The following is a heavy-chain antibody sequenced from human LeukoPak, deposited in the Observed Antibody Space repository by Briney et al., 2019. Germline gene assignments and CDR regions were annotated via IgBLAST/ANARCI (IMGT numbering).Heavy chain of an antibody. V-gene: IGHV3-30*04. Sequence: PGGSLRLSCAASGFTFSSYAMPWVRQAPGKGLEWVAVISYDGSNKFYAESVKGRFTISGDNSKSTVYLQMNSLRAEDTALYYCARDRDSGGRQGYYFDYWGQGTLVTVSS. CDR1: GFTFSSYA. CDR3: ARDRDSGGRQGYYFDY. D-gene: IGHD3-10*01. CDR2: ISYDGSNK. J-gene: IGHJ4*02.